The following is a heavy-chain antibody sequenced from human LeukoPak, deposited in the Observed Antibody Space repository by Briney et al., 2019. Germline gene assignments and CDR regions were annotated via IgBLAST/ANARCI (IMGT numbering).Heavy chain of an antibody. CDR2: ISWNSGSI. CDR1: GFTFDDYA. D-gene: IGHD6-25*01. CDR3: ASLRLPDHYFDY. J-gene: IGHJ4*02. V-gene: IGHV3-9*01. Sequence: GGSLRLSCAASGFTFDDYAMHWVRQAPGKGLEWVSGISWNSGSIGYADSVKGRFTISRDNAKNSLYLQMNSLRAEDTAVYYCASLRLPDHYFDYWGQGTLVTVSS.